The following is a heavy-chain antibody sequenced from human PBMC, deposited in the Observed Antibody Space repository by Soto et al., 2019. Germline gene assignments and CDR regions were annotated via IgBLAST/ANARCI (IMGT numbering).Heavy chain of an antibody. CDR2: IDYIGNT. CDR3: ARMFDNYVNGNWFDP. CDR1: DGSIGSDY. Sequence: QVQLQESGPGLVKPSETLSLTCTVSDGSIGSDYWRWIRQPPGKGLEWLGNIDYIGNTNYNPSLKSRVTMSIDTSKNRFSLKLSSVTTGDTAVYYCARMFDNYVNGNWFDPWGQGPLVTVSS. V-gene: IGHV4-59*01. J-gene: IGHJ5*02. D-gene: IGHD3-10*02.